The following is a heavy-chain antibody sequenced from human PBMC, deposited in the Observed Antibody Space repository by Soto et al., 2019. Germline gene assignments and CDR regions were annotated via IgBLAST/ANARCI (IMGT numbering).Heavy chain of an antibody. Sequence: QVQLVESGGGVVQPGRSLRLSCAASGFTFSSYAMHWVRQAPGKGLEWVAVISYDGSNKYYADSVKGRFTISRDNSKNTLYLQMNSLRAEDTAVYYCARDWVDYWISTSCRGPIDYWGQGTLVTVSS. CDR1: GFTFSSYA. CDR3: ARDWVDYWISTSCRGPIDY. J-gene: IGHJ4*02. V-gene: IGHV3-30-3*01. CDR2: ISYDGSNK. D-gene: IGHD2-2*01.